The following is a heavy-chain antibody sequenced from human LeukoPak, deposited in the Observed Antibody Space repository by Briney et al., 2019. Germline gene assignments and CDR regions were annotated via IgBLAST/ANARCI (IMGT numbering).Heavy chain of an antibody. V-gene: IGHV3-74*01. J-gene: IGHJ2*01. CDR1: GFTFSSYW. D-gene: IGHD3-3*01. Sequence: GGSLRLSCAASGFTFSSYWMHWVRQAPGKGLVWVSRIKSDGSNTNYADSVKGRFTISRDNAKNTLHLQMNSLRAEDTAVYYCARDPVNYDFWSGYYRVGHWYFDLWGRGTLVTVSS. CDR2: IKSDGSNT. CDR3: ARDPVNYDFWSGYYRVGHWYFDL.